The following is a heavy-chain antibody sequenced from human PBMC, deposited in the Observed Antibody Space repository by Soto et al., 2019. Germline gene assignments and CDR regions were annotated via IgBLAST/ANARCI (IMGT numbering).Heavy chain of an antibody. Sequence: ASVKVSCKASGYTFPGYYMHWVRQAPGQGLEWMGWINPNSGGTNYAQKFQGRVTMTRDTSISTAYMELSRLRSDDTAVYYCARGGKERLHPLGDAFDIWGQGTMVTVSS. D-gene: IGHD4-4*01. CDR3: ARGGKERLHPLGDAFDI. CDR2: INPNSGGT. J-gene: IGHJ3*02. CDR1: GYTFPGYY. V-gene: IGHV1-2*02.